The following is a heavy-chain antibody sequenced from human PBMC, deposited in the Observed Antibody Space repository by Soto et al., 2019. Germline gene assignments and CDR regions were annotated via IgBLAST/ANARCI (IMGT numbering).Heavy chain of an antibody. CDR3: ARGNALDV. CDR2: TYYRSKWFH. D-gene: IGHD3-10*01. CDR1: GDSVSSDITS. Sequence: SQTLSLTCAISGDSVSSDITSWNWIRQSPSRGLEWLGRTYYRSKWFHDYAASVKSRITINPDTSKNQFPLELNSMTPEDTAVYYCARGNALDVWGQGTVVTVS. V-gene: IGHV6-1*01. J-gene: IGHJ3*01.